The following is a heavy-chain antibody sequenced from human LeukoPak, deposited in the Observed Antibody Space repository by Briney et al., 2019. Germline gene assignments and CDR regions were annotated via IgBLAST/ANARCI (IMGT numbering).Heavy chain of an antibody. Sequence: GGSLRLSCAASGFTFSSYWMHWVRQAPGKGLVWVSRINSDGSSTSYADSVKGRFTISRDNAKNTLYLQVNSLRAEDTAVYYCARAKSGDPYYDILAGLYYFDYWGQGTLVTVSS. V-gene: IGHV3-74*01. CDR1: GFTFSSYW. J-gene: IGHJ4*02. CDR2: INSDGSST. CDR3: ARAKSGDPYYDILAGLYYFDY. D-gene: IGHD3-9*01.